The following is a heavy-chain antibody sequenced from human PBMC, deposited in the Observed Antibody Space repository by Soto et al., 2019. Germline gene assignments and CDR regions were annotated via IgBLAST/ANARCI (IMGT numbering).Heavy chain of an antibody. CDR2: ISRDGTNK. D-gene: IGHD3-10*01. V-gene: IGHV3-30*04. CDR3: ARSRSSAVDYSFDF. CDR1: VFTFIRYA. Sequence: GRSLRLSCASSVFTFIRYAIHWVRPAPGKGLEWVAVISRDGTNKYYVDYVKGRFTISRDNARNTLYLQMNSLRHEDAAVYYCARSRSSAVDYSFDFWGQGTLVTVSS. J-gene: IGHJ4*02.